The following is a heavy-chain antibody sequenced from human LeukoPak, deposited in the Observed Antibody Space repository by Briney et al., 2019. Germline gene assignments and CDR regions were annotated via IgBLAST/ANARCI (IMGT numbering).Heavy chain of an antibody. J-gene: IGHJ4*02. CDR2: INPNNGGT. D-gene: IGHD1-26*01. Sequence: RASVTVSCTTSGHTFTEYYMHWVRQAPGQGLEWTGWINPNNGGTNYAQNFQGRVTMTSDTSISTAYMELSRLRSDDTAMYYCAKYSRSSPFDSWGQGTPVTVSS. CDR1: GHTFTEYY. CDR3: AKYSRSSPFDS. V-gene: IGHV1-2*02.